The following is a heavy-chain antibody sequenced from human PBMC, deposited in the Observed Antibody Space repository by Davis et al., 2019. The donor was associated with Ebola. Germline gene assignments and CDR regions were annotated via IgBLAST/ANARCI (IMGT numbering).Heavy chain of an antibody. CDR2: INPSGGST. D-gene: IGHD3-22*01. J-gene: IGHJ4*02. CDR1: GYTFTSYY. CDR3: ARVYYYESSGYPLSGGELDY. V-gene: IGHV1-46*01. Sequence: ASVKVSCKASGYTFTSYYMHWVRQAPGQGLEWMGIINPSGGSTSYAQKFQGRVTMTRDTSTSTVYMELSSLRSEDTAVYYCARVYYYESSGYPLSGGELDYWGQGTLVTVSS.